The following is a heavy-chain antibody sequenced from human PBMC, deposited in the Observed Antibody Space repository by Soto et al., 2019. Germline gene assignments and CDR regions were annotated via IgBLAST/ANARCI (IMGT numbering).Heavy chain of an antibody. V-gene: IGHV1-69*08. Sequence: QVQLVQSGAEVKKPGSSVKVSCKASGGTFSSYTISWVRQAPGQGLEWMGRIIPILGIANYAQKFQGRVTITADKSTSTAYRELSSLRSEDTAVYYWARDRDIYCGYEFAAFDIWGQGTMVTVSS. CDR2: IIPILGIA. D-gene: IGHD5-12*01. CDR3: ARDRDIYCGYEFAAFDI. CDR1: GGTFSSYT. J-gene: IGHJ3*02.